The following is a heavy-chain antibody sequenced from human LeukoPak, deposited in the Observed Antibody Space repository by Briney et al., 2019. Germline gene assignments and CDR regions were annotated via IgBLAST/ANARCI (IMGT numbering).Heavy chain of an antibody. V-gene: IGHV3-33*01. J-gene: IGHJ4*02. CDR1: GFTFSSYG. Sequence: GGSLRLSCAASGFTFSSYGMHWVRQAPGKGLEWVAVMYYDGISKYYADSVMGRFTISRDNSNNTLFLQMNSLRVEDTAVYYCARDYYCSGGSCLYFDYWGQGTLVTVSS. D-gene: IGHD2-15*01. CDR3: ARDYYCSGGSCLYFDY. CDR2: MYYDGISK.